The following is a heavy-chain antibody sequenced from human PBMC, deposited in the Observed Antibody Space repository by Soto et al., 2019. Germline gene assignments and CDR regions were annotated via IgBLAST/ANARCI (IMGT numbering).Heavy chain of an antibody. D-gene: IGHD1-1*01. CDR2: IIPSLSTT. CDR1: GGTFNGYT. Sequence: QFQLVQSGPEVKKPGSSVKVSCKASGGTFNGYTIRCVRQAPGQGLEWVGRIIPSLSTTNYAQKFQGRATITADKSTSTAYMELSSLRSDDTALYFCARGGAWNNYHMDVWGKGTTVTVS. CDR3: ARGGAWNNYHMDV. V-gene: IGHV1-69*08. J-gene: IGHJ6*03.